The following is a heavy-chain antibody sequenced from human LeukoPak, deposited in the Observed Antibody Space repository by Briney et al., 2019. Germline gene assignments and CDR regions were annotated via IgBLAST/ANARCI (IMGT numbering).Heavy chain of an antibody. D-gene: IGHD1-26*01. CDR2: INHSGST. Sequence: PSETLSLTCAVYGGSFSGYYWSWIRQPPGKGLEWIGEINHSGSTNYNPSLKSRVTISAGTSKNQFSLKLSSVTAADTAVYYCARYSGTQDWFDPWGQGTLVTVSS. V-gene: IGHV4-34*01. CDR1: GGSFSGYY. J-gene: IGHJ5*02. CDR3: ARYSGTQDWFDP.